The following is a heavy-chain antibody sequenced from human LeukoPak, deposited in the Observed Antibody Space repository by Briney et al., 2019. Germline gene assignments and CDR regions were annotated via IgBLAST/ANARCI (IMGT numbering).Heavy chain of an antibody. CDR2: INSDGSST. V-gene: IGHV3-74*01. CDR1: GFTFSNYW. CDR3: AKTSQGSSWYGF. D-gene: IGHD6-13*01. Sequence: GGSLRLSCAAPGFTFSNYWMHWVRQAPGKGLVWVSRINSDGSSTSYADSVKGRFTISRDNAKNTLYVQMNSLRAEDTAVYYCAKTSQGSSWYGFWGQGTLVTVSS. J-gene: IGHJ5*01.